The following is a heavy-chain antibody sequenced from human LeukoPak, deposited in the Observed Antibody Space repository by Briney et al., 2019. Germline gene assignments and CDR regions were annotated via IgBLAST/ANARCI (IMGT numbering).Heavy chain of an antibody. CDR2: ISSDSSYT. CDR1: GFTFSIYS. D-gene: IGHD1-26*01. V-gene: IGHV3-21*04. CDR3: AKDLSMW. Sequence: PGGSLRLSCAASGFTFSIYSMNWVRQAPGKGLEWVSSISSDSSYTDYADSVKGRFTISRDNSKNTLYLQMNSLRAEDTAVYYCAKDLSMWGGQGTLVTVSS. J-gene: IGHJ4*02.